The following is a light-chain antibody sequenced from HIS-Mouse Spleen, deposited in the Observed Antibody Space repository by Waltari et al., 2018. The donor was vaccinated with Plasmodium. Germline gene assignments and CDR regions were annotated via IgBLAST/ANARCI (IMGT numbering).Light chain of an antibody. CDR3: STYAGSNNVV. V-gene: IGLV2-8*01. J-gene: IGLJ2*01. CDR2: EVS. CDR1: SSDVVGYNY. Sequence: QSALTQPPSASGSPGQSVTLSCTGTSSDVVGYNYVPWYPQHPGKAPKLRMYEVSQRPSGVPQRCSGSKSGNTASLTFSGLQAEDEADYYCSTYAGSNNVVFGGGTKLTVL.